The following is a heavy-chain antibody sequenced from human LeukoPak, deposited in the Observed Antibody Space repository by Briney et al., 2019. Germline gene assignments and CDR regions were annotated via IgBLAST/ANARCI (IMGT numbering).Heavy chain of an antibody. Sequence: GGSLRLSCAVSGLTFSSSWMDWVRQAPGKGLEWVASINPDGNKKYSADSVKGRFTISRDNAENSLYLQMNSLRVEDTAFYSCARDLAYSRLDYWGQGMLVTVSS. CDR1: GLTFSSSW. CDR2: INPDGNKK. J-gene: IGHJ4*02. D-gene: IGHD5-18*01. V-gene: IGHV3-7*01. CDR3: ARDLAYSRLDY.